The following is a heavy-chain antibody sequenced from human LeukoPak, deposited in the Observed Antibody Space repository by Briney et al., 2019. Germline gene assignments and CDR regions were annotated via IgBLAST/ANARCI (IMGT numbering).Heavy chain of an antibody. V-gene: IGHV4-39*07. D-gene: IGHD5-18*01. CDR2: GYYSGST. CDR1: GGSISSSNYY. Sequence: SETLSLTCTVSGGSISSSNYYWAWIRQPPGKGLEWIGSGYYSGSTTYNPSLKSRVTISVDTSKNQFSLKLRSVTAADTAVYYCARGRSGYSYAHDAFDIWGQGTMVTVSS. CDR3: ARGRSGYSYAHDAFDI. J-gene: IGHJ3*02.